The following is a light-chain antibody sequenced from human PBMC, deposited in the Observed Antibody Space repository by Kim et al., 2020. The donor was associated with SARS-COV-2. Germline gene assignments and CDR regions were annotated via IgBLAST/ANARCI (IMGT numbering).Light chain of an antibody. V-gene: IGKV1-17*01. Sequence: DNQMTQSPSSLSAPVGDRVTITCRTSQSISSHLNWYHQKPGRAPKLLIYAASTLQGGVPSRFSGSGSGTEFTHTISSLQPEDFATYYCLQHRSYPRTFCQGTKVDI. CDR1: QSISSH. J-gene: IGKJ1*01. CDR2: AAS. CDR3: LQHRSYPRT.